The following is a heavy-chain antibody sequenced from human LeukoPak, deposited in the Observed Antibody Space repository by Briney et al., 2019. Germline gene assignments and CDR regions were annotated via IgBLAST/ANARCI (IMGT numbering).Heavy chain of an antibody. CDR2: INPSGGST. Sequence: ASVKVSCKASGYTFTSYYMHWVRQAPGQGLEWMGIINPSGGSTSYAQKFQGRVTMTRDTSTSTVYMELSSLRSEDTAVYYCARDAAVAAPSAHLEWLLGYDYWGQGTLVTVSS. D-gene: IGHD3-3*01. CDR3: ARDAAVAAPSAHLEWLLGYDY. J-gene: IGHJ4*02. CDR1: GYTFTSYY. V-gene: IGHV1-46*01.